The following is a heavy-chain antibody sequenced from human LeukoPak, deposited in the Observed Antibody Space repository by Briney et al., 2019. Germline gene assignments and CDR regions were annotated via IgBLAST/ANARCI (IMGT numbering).Heavy chain of an antibody. CDR1: KFTFSTYW. CDR2: IKQDGSEK. J-gene: IGHJ4*02. CDR3: ALGRDGYKNPDY. V-gene: IGHV3-7*01. D-gene: IGHD5-24*01. Sequence: GGSLRLSCAASKFTFSTYWMSWVRQAPGKGLEWVANIKQDGSEKYYVDSVKGRFTISRDNAKNSLYLQMNSLRAEDTAVYYCALGRDGYKNPDYWAREPWSPSPQ.